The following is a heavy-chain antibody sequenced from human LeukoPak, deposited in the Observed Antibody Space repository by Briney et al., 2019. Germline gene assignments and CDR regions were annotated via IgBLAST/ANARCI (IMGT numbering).Heavy chain of an antibody. V-gene: IGHV3-53*01. CDR3: ARGYCTGTNCLVDY. Sequence: PGGSLRLSCAASGFTVSTNFMNWVRQAPGKGLEWVSIMYSGGSTYYADSVKGRFTISRDDSKNTVCLQMNSLRADDTAMYYCARGYCTGTNCLVDYWGQGTLVTVSS. J-gene: IGHJ4*02. CDR1: GFTVSTNF. CDR2: MYSGGST. D-gene: IGHD2-8*02.